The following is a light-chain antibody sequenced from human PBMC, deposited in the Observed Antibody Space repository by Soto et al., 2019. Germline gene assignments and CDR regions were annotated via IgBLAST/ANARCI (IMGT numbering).Light chain of an antibody. J-gene: IGLJ2*01. Sequence: QSVLTQPASVSGSPGQSITISCTGTSSDVGTYNYVSWNQQHPGEAPKLMIFHVSNRPSGVSNRFSGSKSGNTASLTISGLQAEDEADYYCSSYTSSSTLVFGGGTKLTVL. CDR2: HVS. CDR1: SSDVGTYNY. V-gene: IGLV2-14*01. CDR3: SSYTSSSTLV.